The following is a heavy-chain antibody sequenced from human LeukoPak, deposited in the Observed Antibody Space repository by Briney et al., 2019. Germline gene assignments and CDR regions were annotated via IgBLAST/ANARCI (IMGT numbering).Heavy chain of an antibody. V-gene: IGHV3-48*01. CDR1: GFTFSSYS. D-gene: IGHD4-17*01. CDR2: ISSSSSTI. J-gene: IGHJ4*02. Sequence: GGSLRLSCAASGFTFSSYSMNWVRQAPGKGLEWVSYISSSSSTIYYADSVKGRFTISRDNAKNSLYLQMNSLRAEDTAVYYCAREPYDGDLDYWGQGTLVTVSS. CDR3: AREPYDGDLDY.